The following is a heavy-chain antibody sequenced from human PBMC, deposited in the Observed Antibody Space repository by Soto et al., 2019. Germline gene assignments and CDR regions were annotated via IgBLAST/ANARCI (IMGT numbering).Heavy chain of an antibody. CDR3: GRPWGIGLTPPGP. CDR2: IYYSGKT. J-gene: IGHJ5*02. V-gene: IGHV4-39*01. Sequence: SETLSLTCTVSGASINNTSYYWGWIRQSPGKGLEWIGNIYYSGKTYSSPSLKSRVSISVDASRNQFSLRLSSVTAADTAVYYCGRPWGIGLTPPGPWGQGVLVTVSS. CDR1: GASINNTSYY. D-gene: IGHD6-13*01.